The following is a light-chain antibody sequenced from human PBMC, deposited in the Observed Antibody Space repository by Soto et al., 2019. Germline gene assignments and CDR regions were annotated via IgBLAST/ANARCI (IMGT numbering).Light chain of an antibody. V-gene: IGLV1-40*01. CDR2: GIT. CDR3: QSYDRSLSGYV. CDR1: SSNFGAGFD. J-gene: IGLJ1*01. Sequence: QSVLTQPPSVSGAPGQWVTISCTGSSSNFGAGFDVHWYQQLPGTAPKLLIYGITNRPSGVPDRFSGSKPGTSASLAITGLQAEDEAVYYCQSYDRSLSGYVFGTGTKLTVL.